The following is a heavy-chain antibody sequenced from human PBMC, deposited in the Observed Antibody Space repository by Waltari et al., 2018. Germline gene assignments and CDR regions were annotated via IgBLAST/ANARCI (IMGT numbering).Heavy chain of an antibody. Sequence: QVQLQQWGAGPLKPSETLSLTCAVYGGSFSGYYWSWIRQPPGKGLEWIGEINHSGSTNYNPALKSRVTISVDTSKNQFSLKLSSVTAADTAVYYCARGPLPRYYGSGGALGYWGQGTLVTVSS. J-gene: IGHJ4*02. CDR2: INHSGST. D-gene: IGHD3-10*01. CDR1: GGSFSGYY. CDR3: ARGPLPRYYGSGGALGY. V-gene: IGHV4-34*01.